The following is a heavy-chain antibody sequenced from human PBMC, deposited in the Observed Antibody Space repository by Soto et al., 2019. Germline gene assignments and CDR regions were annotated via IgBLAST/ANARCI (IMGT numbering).Heavy chain of an antibody. CDR1: GFTFSSYA. V-gene: IGHV3-23*01. CDR2: ISGSGGST. CDR3: AIEYCSGGSCYSYFQH. J-gene: IGHJ1*01. Sequence: GALRLSCAASGFTFSSYAMSWVRQAPGKGLEWVSAISGSGGSTYYADSVKGRFTISRDNSKNTLYLQMNSLRAEDTAVYYCAIEYCSGGSCYSYFQHWGQGTLVTVSS. D-gene: IGHD2-15*01.